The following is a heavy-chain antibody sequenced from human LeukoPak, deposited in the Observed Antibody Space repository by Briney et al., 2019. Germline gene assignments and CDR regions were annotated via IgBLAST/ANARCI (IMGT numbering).Heavy chain of an antibody. Sequence: PGGSLRLSCAASGFTFSGSALHWVRQAPGKGLEWVAIISNDGINKFYADSVKGRFTISRDNSKNTLYLQMNSLRAEDTAVYYCARGYYYGSGYFDYWGQGTLVTVSS. CDR1: GFTFSGSA. CDR3: ARGYYYGSGYFDY. D-gene: IGHD3-10*01. V-gene: IGHV3-30-3*01. J-gene: IGHJ4*02. CDR2: ISNDGINK.